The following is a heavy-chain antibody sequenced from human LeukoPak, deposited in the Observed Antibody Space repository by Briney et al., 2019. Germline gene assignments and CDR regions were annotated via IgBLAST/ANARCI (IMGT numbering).Heavy chain of an antibody. CDR2: INHSGST. J-gene: IGHJ6*03. CDR3: ARDTYSSGSYLVPHKYYYMDV. D-gene: IGHD3-10*01. Sequence: PSETLSLTCAVYGGSFSGYYWSWIRQPPGKGLEWIGEINHSGSTNYNPSLKSRVTISVDTSKNQFSLKLSSVTAADTAVYYCARDTYSSGSYLVPHKYYYMDVWGKGTTVTISS. CDR1: GGSFSGYY. V-gene: IGHV4-34*01.